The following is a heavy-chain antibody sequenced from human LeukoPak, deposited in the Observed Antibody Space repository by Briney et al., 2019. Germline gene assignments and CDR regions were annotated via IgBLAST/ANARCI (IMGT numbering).Heavy chain of an antibody. D-gene: IGHD3-10*01. V-gene: IGHV4-30-4*08. CDR1: GGSINNYY. CDR3: ARELLTVVRGVLFRAFDI. CDR2: IYSSGNI. J-gene: IGHJ3*02. Sequence: SETLSLTCTVSGGSINNYYWTWIRQPPGEGLEWIGCIYSSGNIYYNPSLKSRAAISLDTSRSQFSLKLNSVTAADTAVYYCARELLTVVRGVLFRAFDIWGQGTMVTVSS.